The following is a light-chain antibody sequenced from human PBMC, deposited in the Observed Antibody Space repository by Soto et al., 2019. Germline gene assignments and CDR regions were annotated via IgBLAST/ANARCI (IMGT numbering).Light chain of an antibody. V-gene: IGLV2-23*01. CDR3: CSYAGSSTSWV. CDR2: EGS. CDR1: ISDVGSYDL. J-gene: IGLJ7*01. Sequence: SALTQPASVSGSPGQSITISCTGTISDVGSYDLVSWYQQHPGKAPKLMIYEGSKRPSGVSSRFSGSKSGNTASLTISGLQAEDEADYYCCSYAGSSTSWVFGGGTQLTVL.